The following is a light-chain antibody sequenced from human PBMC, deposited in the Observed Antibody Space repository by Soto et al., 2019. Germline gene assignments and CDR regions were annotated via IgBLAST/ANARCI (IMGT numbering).Light chain of an antibody. CDR2: GAS. J-gene: IGKJ1*01. Sequence: EIVMTQSPATPSVSPGGRAPPSCRASQSVSSNLAWYQQKPGQAPRLLIYGASTRATGIPDRFSGSGSGTDFTLTISRLEPEDFAVYYCQQYGSSPQTFGQGTKVDIK. CDR1: QSVSSN. CDR3: QQYGSSPQT. V-gene: IGKV3-20*01.